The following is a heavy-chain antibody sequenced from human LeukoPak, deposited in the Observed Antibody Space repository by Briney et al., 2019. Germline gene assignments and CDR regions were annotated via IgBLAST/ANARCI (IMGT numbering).Heavy chain of an antibody. CDR3: ARARYYYYYYMDV. CDR1: GGSISSYY. J-gene: IGHJ6*03. V-gene: IGHV4-59*01. CDR2: IYYSGST. Sequence: SEALSLTCTVSGGSISSYYWSWIRQPPGKGLEWIGYIYYSGSTNYNPSLKSRVTISVDTSKNQFSLKLSSVTAADTAVYYCARARYYYYYYMDVWGKGTTVTISS.